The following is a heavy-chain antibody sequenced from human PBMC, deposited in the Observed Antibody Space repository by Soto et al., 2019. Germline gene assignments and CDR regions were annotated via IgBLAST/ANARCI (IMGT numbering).Heavy chain of an antibody. D-gene: IGHD1-7*01. CDR3: ASRDPGTSVDY. CDR1: GGSFTSNNW. Sequence: SETLSLTCAVSGGSFTSNNWWTWVRQPPGQGLAWIGEIYRTGSTNYNPSLKSRVTISLDKSENQFSLKVTSLTAADTAVYYCASRDPGTSVDYWGQGTLVTVSS. CDR2: IYRTGST. V-gene: IGHV4-4*02. J-gene: IGHJ4*02.